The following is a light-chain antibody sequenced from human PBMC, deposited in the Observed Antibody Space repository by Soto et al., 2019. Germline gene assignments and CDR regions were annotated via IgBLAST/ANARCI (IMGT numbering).Light chain of an antibody. J-gene: IGKJ1*01. CDR1: QSISSS. CDR2: KAS. CDR3: QRYNSYWT. Sequence: DIQMTQSPSSLSASVGDRVTITCRASQSISSSLNWYQQKPGKAPKLLIYKASSLESGVPSRFSGSGSGTEFTLTISSLQPDDFATYYCQRYNSYWTFGQGTKVDI. V-gene: IGKV1-5*03.